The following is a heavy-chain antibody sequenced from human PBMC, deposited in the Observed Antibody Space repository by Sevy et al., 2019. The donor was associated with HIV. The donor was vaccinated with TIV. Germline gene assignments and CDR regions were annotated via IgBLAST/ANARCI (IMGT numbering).Heavy chain of an antibody. D-gene: IGHD5-12*01. Sequence: GESLKISCKGSGYSFTSYWIGWVRQMPGKGLEWMGIIYPGDSDTRYSPSFQGQVTISADKSISTAYLQWSILKASDTAMYYCARPAHTMATIKTYDAFDIWGQGTMVTVSS. V-gene: IGHV5-51*01. CDR3: ARPAHTMATIKTYDAFDI. CDR1: GYSFTSYW. CDR2: IYPGDSDT. J-gene: IGHJ3*02.